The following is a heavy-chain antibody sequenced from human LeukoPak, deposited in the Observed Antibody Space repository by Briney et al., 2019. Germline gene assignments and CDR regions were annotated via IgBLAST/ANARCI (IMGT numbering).Heavy chain of an antibody. V-gene: IGHV3-21*01. CDR2: ISSSSSYI. D-gene: IGHD3-10*01. CDR1: GFTFSSYE. Sequence: PGGSLRLSCAASGFTFSSYEMNWVRQAPGKGLEWVSSISSSSSYIYYADSVKGRFTISRDNAKNSLYLQMNSLRAEDTAVYYCAREWGGHMVRGVITNSALDYWGQGTLVTVSS. J-gene: IGHJ4*02. CDR3: AREWGGHMVRGVITNSALDY.